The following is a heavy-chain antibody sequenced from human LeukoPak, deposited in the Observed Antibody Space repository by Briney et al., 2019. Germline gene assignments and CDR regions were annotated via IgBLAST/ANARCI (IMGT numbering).Heavy chain of an antibody. D-gene: IGHD6-19*01. CDR1: GYSFTGYY. CDR2: INPNSGGT. Sequence: ASVKVSCKAYGYSFTGYYMHWVRQAPGQGLEWMGWINPNSGGTNYAQKFQGRVTMTRDTSISTAYMELSRLRSDDTAVYYCARDLKRGYSSGRYSWGTGSSNDFWGQGTLVTVSS. CDR3: ARDLKRGYSSGRYSWGTGSSNDF. J-gene: IGHJ4*02. V-gene: IGHV1-2*02.